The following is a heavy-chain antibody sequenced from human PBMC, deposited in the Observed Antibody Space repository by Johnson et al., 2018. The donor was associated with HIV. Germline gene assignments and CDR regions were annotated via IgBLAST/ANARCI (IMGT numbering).Heavy chain of an antibody. CDR2: ISYDGRNK. D-gene: IGHD1-26*01. V-gene: IGHV3-30*04. Sequence: QVQLVESGGGLVQPGRSLRLFCAASGFSFYAYAMYWVRQVPWKGLEWVAVISYDGRNKFYADSVKGRFTVSRDNSKNTVSLQMNSPRVEDTAVYYCARVRDGRENAFNIWGQGTMVTVSS. CDR1: GFSFYAYA. CDR3: ARVRDGRENAFNI. J-gene: IGHJ3*02.